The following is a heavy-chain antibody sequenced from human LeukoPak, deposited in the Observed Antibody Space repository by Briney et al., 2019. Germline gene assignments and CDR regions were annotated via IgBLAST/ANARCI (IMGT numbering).Heavy chain of an antibody. D-gene: IGHD2-2*01. CDR1: GYGFTSYW. Sequence: GESLKISCKGSGYGFTSYWIGWVRQMPGKGLEWMGIIYPGDSDTRYSPSFQGQVTISADKSISTAYLQWSSLKASDTAMYYCARRFKNCSSTSCYFWFDPWGQGTLVTVSS. J-gene: IGHJ5*02. V-gene: IGHV5-51*01. CDR2: IYPGDSDT. CDR3: ARRFKNCSSTSCYFWFDP.